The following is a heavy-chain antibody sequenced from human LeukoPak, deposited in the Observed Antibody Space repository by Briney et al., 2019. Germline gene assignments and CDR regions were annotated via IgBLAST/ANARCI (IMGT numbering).Heavy chain of an antibody. CDR1: GFTFSSYW. J-gene: IGHJ4*02. Sequence: GGSLRLSCAASGFTFSSYWMSWVRQAPGKGLEWVANIKQDGSEKYYVDSVKGRFTISRDNAKNSLYLQMNSLRAEDTALYYCAKGYYDSSGLFDYWGQGTLVTVSS. CDR3: AKGYYDSSGLFDY. CDR2: IKQDGSEK. D-gene: IGHD3-22*01. V-gene: IGHV3-7*03.